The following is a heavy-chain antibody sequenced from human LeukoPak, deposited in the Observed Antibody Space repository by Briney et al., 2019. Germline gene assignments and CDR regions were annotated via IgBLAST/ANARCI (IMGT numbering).Heavy chain of an antibody. Sequence: ASVKVSCKASGYTFTGYYIHWVRQAPGQGLEWMGWINPNSGGTDYAQKFQGRVTMTRDTSISTAYMELSRLRSDDTAMYYCATYSGSWYYFDYWGQGTLVTVSS. CDR2: INPNSGGT. CDR1: GYTFTGYY. D-gene: IGHD6-13*01. J-gene: IGHJ4*02. V-gene: IGHV1-2*02. CDR3: ATYSGSWYYFDY.